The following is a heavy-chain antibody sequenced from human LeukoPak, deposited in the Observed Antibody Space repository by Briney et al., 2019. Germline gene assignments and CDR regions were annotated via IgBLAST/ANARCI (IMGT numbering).Heavy chain of an antibody. V-gene: IGHV1-2*02. Sequence: GASVKVSCKASGYTFTGYYMHWVRQAPGQGLEWVGWINPNSGGTNYAQKFQGRVTMTRDTSISTAYMELSRLRSDDTAVYYCARAVAAAAYFDPWGQGTLVTVSS. D-gene: IGHD6-13*01. CDR2: INPNSGGT. CDR3: ARAVAAAAYFDP. CDR1: GYTFTGYY. J-gene: IGHJ5*02.